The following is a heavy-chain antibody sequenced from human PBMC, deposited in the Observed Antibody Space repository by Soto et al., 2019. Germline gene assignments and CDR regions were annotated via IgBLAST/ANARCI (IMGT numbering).Heavy chain of an antibody. CDR1: GGSLNGFY. J-gene: IGHJ1*01. V-gene: IGHV4-59*01. Sequence: PSENLSLTCSVSGGSLNGFYWSWIRQSPGKGLEWIGFVFYGGRTNYNPSLKSRVTMSIDTSKNQFSLRLKSMTAEDAGLYYCGRGQWELLFWCQG. CDR3: GRGQWELLF. CDR2: VFYGGRT. D-gene: IGHD1-26*01.